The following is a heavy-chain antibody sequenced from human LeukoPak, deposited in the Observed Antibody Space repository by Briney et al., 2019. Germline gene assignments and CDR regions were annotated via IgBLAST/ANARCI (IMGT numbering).Heavy chain of an antibody. V-gene: IGHV3-72*01. J-gene: IGHJ6*03. D-gene: IGHD3-3*01. CDR2: TRNKAESYKT. CDR1: GFTFSYHY. Sequence: GGSLRLSCAASGFTFSYHYIDWARQTPGKGLEWVGRTRNKAESYKTEYAASVKGRFTISRDDSKKSLFLHMNSLKTEDTAVYYSASEDSMFGVFARSYMDVWGKGTTVTVSS. CDR3: ASEDSMFGVFARSYMDV.